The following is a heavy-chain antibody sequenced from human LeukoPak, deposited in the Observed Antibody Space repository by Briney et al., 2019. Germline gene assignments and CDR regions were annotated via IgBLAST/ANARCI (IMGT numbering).Heavy chain of an antibody. D-gene: IGHD4-23*01. CDR3: ARLPYGGNPFFDF. J-gene: IGHJ4*02. Sequence: SETLSLTCTVSGGSISSYYWSWIRQPPGKGLEWIGHIYTSGSTNYNPSLKSRVTISVDTSNNQFSLKLSSVTAADTAVYYCARLPYGGNPFFDFWGQGALVTVSS. CDR2: IYTSGST. V-gene: IGHV4-4*08. CDR1: GGSISSYY.